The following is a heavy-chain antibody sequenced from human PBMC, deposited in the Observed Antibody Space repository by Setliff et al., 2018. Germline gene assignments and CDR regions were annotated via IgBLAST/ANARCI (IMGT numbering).Heavy chain of an antibody. D-gene: IGHD3-10*01. CDR3: ARASRFGTIKYRGDYYMDV. Sequence: ASVKVSCKASGYTFTTYAISWMRQAPGQGLEWMGWINTNTGNPSYAQGFTGRLVFSLDTSVSTAYLQISSLKAEDTALYYCARASRFGTIKYRGDYYMDVWGKGTTGTVS. J-gene: IGHJ6*03. CDR2: INTNTGNP. V-gene: IGHV7-4-1*02. CDR1: GYTFTTYA.